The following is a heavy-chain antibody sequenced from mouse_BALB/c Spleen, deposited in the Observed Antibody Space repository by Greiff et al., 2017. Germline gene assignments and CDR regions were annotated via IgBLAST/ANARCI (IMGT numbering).Heavy chain of an antibody. V-gene: IGHV1-7*01. J-gene: IGHJ2*01. Sequence: QVQLKQSGAELAKPGASVKMSCKASGYTFTSYWMHWVKQRPGQGLEWIGYINPSTGYTEYNQKFKDKATLTADKSSSTAYMQLSSLTSEDSAVYYCARSPYYRFYYFDYWGQGTTLTVSS. CDR2: INPSTGYT. D-gene: IGHD2-14*01. CDR1: GYTFTSYW. CDR3: ARSPYYRFYYFDY.